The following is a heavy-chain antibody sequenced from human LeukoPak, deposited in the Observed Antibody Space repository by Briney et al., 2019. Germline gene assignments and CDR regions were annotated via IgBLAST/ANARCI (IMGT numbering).Heavy chain of an antibody. CDR1: GFTFSNHW. V-gene: IGHV3-74*01. CDR2: INSDGSST. CDR3: VRDAYNGFDY. D-gene: IGHD1-1*01. Sequence: PGGSLRLSCAASGFTFSNHWMRWVRQAPGKGLVWVSRINSDGSSTSYADSVKGRFTISRDSAKNTLDLQMNSLRAEDTAVYYCVRDAYNGFDYWGQGTLVAVSS. J-gene: IGHJ4*02.